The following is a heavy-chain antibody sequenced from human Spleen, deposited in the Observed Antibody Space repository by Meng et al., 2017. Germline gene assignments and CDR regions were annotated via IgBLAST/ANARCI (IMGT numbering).Heavy chain of an antibody. CDR3: ARDPSDDYGANGPSSGNF. J-gene: IGHJ4*02. Sequence: GGSLRLSCVASAFTFSSYSMNWVRPAPGKGLEWVSSISSSSTYIHYADSVKGRFTISRDNAKSSLFLQMNSLRAEDTAVYYCARDPSDDYGANGPSSGNFWGQGTLVTVSS. CDR2: ISSSSTYI. D-gene: IGHD4-23*01. CDR1: AFTFSSYS. V-gene: IGHV3-21*01.